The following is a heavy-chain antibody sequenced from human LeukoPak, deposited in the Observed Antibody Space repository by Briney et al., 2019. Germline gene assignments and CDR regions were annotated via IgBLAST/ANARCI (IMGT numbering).Heavy chain of an antibody. V-gene: IGHV3-11*03. Sequence: GGSLRLSCAASGFTFSDYYMSWIRQAPGKGLEWVSHISSFSNFRSYADSVKGRFTISRDNAKNSLYLQVNSPRAEDTAVYYCARPTIAAAGNFEYWGQGTLVTVSS. CDR2: ISSFSNFR. J-gene: IGHJ4*02. CDR3: ARPTIAAAGNFEY. D-gene: IGHD6-13*01. CDR1: GFTFSDYY.